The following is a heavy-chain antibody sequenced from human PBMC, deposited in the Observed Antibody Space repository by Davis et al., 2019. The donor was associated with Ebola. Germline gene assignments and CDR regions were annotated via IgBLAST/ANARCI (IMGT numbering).Heavy chain of an antibody. J-gene: IGHJ6*02. Sequence: GESLKISCAASGFTFSSYGMHWVRQAPGKGLEWVAVIWYDGSNKYYADSVKGRFTISRDNSKNTLYLQMNSLRAEDTAVYYCARSRYYYYGMDVWGQGTTVTVSS. CDR3: ARSRYYYYGMDV. CDR2: IWYDGSNK. CDR1: GFTFSSYG. V-gene: IGHV3-33*01.